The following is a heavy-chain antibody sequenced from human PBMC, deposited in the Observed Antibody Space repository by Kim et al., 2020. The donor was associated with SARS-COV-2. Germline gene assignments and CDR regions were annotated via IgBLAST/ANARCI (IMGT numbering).Heavy chain of an antibody. CDR2: IWYDGSNK. Sequence: GGSLRLSCAASGFTFSSYGMHWVRQAPGKGLEWVAVIWYDGSNKYYADSVKGRFTISRDNSKNTLYLQMNSLRAEDTAVYYCASARRPLYSSSLQFDYWGQGTLVTVSS. D-gene: IGHD6-13*01. CDR1: GFTFSSYG. CDR3: ASARRPLYSSSLQFDY. J-gene: IGHJ4*02. V-gene: IGHV3-33*08.